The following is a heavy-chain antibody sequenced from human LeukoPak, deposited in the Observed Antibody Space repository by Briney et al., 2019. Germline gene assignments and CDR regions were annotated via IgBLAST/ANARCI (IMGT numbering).Heavy chain of an antibody. V-gene: IGHV4-39*01. CDR3: ASPYYDFWSGHQNFYYYYMDV. CDR2: IYYSGST. CDR1: GGSISSSSYN. J-gene: IGHJ6*03. D-gene: IGHD3-3*01. Sequence: SETLSLTCTVSGGSISSSSYNWGWIRQPPGKGLEWIGSIYYSGSTYYNPSLKSRVTISVDTSKNQFSLKLSSVTAGDTAVYYCASPYYDFWSGHQNFYYYYMDVWGKGTTVTVSS.